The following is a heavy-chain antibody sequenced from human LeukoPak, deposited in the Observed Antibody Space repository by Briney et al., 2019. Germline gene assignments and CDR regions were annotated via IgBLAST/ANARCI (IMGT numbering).Heavy chain of an antibody. CDR2: INPNSGGT. D-gene: IGHD5-12*01. CDR1: GYTFTGYY. V-gene: IGHV1-2*02. Sequence: ASVKVSCKASGYTFTGYYMHWVRQAPGQGLEWMGWINPNSGGTNYAQKFQGRVTMTRDTSISTAYMELSRLRSGDTAVYYCARDNPGYSGYDLGYYYGMDVWGQGTTVTVSS. CDR3: ARDNPGYSGYDLGYYYGMDV. J-gene: IGHJ6*02.